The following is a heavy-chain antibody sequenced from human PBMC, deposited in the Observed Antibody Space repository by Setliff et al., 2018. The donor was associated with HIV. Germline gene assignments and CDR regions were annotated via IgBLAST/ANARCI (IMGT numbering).Heavy chain of an antibody. CDR1: GYSFSNYW. V-gene: IGHV5-51*01. CDR2: IYPVDSDT. CDR3: ARQGSFGVVVYDY. D-gene: IGHD3-3*01. Sequence: GESLKISCKGSGYSFSNYWIGWVRQMPGKGLEWMGIIYPVDSDTRYSPSFQGQVTISADKSISTAYLQWSSLKASDTAMYYCARQGSFGVVVYDYWGQGTLVTVSS. J-gene: IGHJ4*02.